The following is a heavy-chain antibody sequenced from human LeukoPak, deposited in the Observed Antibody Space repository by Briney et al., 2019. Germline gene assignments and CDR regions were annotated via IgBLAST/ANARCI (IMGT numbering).Heavy chain of an antibody. D-gene: IGHD3-10*01. Sequence: GGSLRLSCTASAFTFGDYAMSWVRQAPGKGLEWVSYISRSGSTIYYAHSVKGRFTISRDNAKNSLYLQMNSLRAEDTAVYYCARDGGVVRAVIIRGDYFDYWGQGTLVTVSS. CDR3: ARDGGVVRAVIIRGDYFDY. CDR2: ISRSGSTI. V-gene: IGHV3-48*03. J-gene: IGHJ4*02. CDR1: AFTFGDYA.